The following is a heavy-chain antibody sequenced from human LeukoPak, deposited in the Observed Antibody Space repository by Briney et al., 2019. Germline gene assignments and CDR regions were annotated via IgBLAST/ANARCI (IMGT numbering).Heavy chain of an antibody. V-gene: IGHV3-23*01. J-gene: IGHJ4*02. Sequence: PGGSLRFSCAASGFSFTTYAMSWVRQAPGKGLEWVSAISGSGDSTYYADSVNGRFTISRDNSRNTLYLQMYSLRAEDTAVYFCAKDGSYDYAWGSYRYVDYWGQGTLITVSS. CDR2: ISGSGDST. CDR3: AKDGSYDYAWGSYRYVDY. D-gene: IGHD3-16*02. CDR1: GFSFTTYA.